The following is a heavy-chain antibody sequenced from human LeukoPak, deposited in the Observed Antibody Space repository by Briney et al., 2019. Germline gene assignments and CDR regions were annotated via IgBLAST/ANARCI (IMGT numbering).Heavy chain of an antibody. V-gene: IGHV5-51*01. CDR2: IYPGDSDT. J-gene: IGHJ1*01. D-gene: IGHD1-26*01. Sequence: GESLKISCKGSGYRFTNFWIGWVRQMPGKGLEWMGIIYPGDSDTRYSPSFQGQVTTSADKSISAAYLQWSSLKASDTAMYYCARHDPIGGSYSLTIWGQGTLVTVYS. CDR1: GYRFTNFW. CDR3: ARHDPIGGSYSLTI.